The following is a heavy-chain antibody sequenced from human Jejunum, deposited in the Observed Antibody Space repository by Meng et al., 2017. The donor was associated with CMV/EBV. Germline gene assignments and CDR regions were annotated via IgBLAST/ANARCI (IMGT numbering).Heavy chain of an antibody. V-gene: IGHV3-72*01. Sequence: EVQVVESGGGLVQPGGALRVACAASGFRLSDLYMDWFRQTPGEGLEWVGRIRNKVDSYSTDYAASVKGRFTISRDDSKNSLFLQMTSLETEDTAVYYCTRSSGGYNDYWGQGTLVTVSS. D-gene: IGHD1-1*01. CDR2: IRNKVDSYST. CDR3: TRSSGGYNDY. J-gene: IGHJ4*02. CDR1: GFRLSDLY.